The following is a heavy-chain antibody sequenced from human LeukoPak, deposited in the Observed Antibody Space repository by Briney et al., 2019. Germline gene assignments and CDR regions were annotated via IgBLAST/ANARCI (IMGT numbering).Heavy chain of an antibody. CDR1: GYSVTSYW. Sequence: GESLKVSCKGSGYSVTSYWIGWVRQMPGKGLEWMGIIYPGDSDTRYSPSFQGQVTISADKSINTAYLQWSSLKASDTAMYYCARGSIAGATRNYFDYWGQGTLVTVPS. CDR3: ARGSIAGATRNYFDY. V-gene: IGHV5-51*01. J-gene: IGHJ4*02. D-gene: IGHD1-7*01. CDR2: IYPGDSDT.